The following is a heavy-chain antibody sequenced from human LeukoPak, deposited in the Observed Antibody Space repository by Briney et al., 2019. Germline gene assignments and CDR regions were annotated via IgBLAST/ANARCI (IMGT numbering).Heavy chain of an antibody. D-gene: IGHD4-17*01. CDR2: ISGSSSRS. V-gene: IGHV3-23*01. J-gene: IGHJ4*02. CDR3: AKMRASVTTGGFDY. Sequence: GGSLRLSCAASGFSFNINAMSWVRQAPGKGLEWVSAISGSSSRSYYIDSVKGRFTISRDNSKNTLYVEMNSLRVEDTAIYYCAKMRASVTTGGFDYWGLGTLVTVSS. CDR1: GFSFNINA.